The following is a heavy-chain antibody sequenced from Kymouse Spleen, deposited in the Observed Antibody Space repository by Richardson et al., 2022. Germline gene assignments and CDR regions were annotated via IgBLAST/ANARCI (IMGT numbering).Heavy chain of an antibody. V-gene: IGHV3-66*03. CDR3: ARARGAVAGTFDY. Sequence: EVQLVESGGGLIQPGGSLRLSCAASGFTVSSNYMSWVRQAPGKGLEWVSVIYSCGSTYYADSVKGRFTISRDNSKNTLYLQMNSLRAEDTAVYYCARARGAVAGTFDYWGQGTLVTVSS. D-gene: IGHD6-19*01. CDR1: GFTVSSNY. J-gene: IGHJ4*02. CDR2: IYSCGST.